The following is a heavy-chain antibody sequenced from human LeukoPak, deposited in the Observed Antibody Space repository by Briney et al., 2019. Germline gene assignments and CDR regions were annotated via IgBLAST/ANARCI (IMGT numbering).Heavy chain of an antibody. J-gene: IGHJ4*02. Sequence: GGALGLSCAASGFPFSGYWMNWGRQAPGKGRGWVANINEDGSEKYYVDSVKGRFTISRDNAKNSLYLHMDSLRAEDTAVYYCARVMWQQLAPSDYWGQGTLVTVSS. CDR1: GFPFSGYW. V-gene: IGHV3-7*03. D-gene: IGHD6-13*01. CDR2: INEDGSEK. CDR3: ARVMWQQLAPSDY.